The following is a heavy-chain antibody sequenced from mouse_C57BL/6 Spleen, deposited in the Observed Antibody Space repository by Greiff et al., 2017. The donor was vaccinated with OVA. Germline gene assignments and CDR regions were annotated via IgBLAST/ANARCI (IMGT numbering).Heavy chain of an antibody. Sequence: EVKVVESGGGLVQPGGSLSLSCAASGFTFTDYYMSWVRQPPGKALEWLGFIRNKANGYTTEYSASVKGRFTISRDNSQSILYLQMNALRAEDSATYYCARSSTVVFDYWGQGTTLTVSS. CDR3: ARSSTVVFDY. CDR2: IRNKANGYTT. CDR1: GFTFTDYY. V-gene: IGHV7-3*01. D-gene: IGHD1-1*01. J-gene: IGHJ2*01.